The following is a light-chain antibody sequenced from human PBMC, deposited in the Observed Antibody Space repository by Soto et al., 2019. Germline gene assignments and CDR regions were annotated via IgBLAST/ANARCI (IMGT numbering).Light chain of an antibody. CDR1: RDDIGGYDY. V-gene: IGLV2-14*01. CDR3: NSYTNSSAVV. CDR2: EVT. Sequence: QSALTQPASVSGSPGQSITISCAGTRDDIGGYDYVSWYQQYPGNAPKLLVYEVTNRPSGVSDRFSGSKSGNTASLTISGLQAEDEADYYCNSYTNSSAVVFGGGTKVTVL. J-gene: IGLJ2*01.